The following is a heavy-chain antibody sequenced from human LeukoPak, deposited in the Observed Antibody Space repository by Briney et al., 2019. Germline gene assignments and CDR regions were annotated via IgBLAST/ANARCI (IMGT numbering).Heavy chain of an antibody. CDR1: GYTFTDYY. CDR2: INPNNGGT. CDR3: ARGGGLALAGTRFDF. D-gene: IGHD6-13*01. J-gene: IGHJ4*02. Sequence: ASVVVSFKASGYTFTDYYIHWVRQAPGQGLEWMGWINPNNGGTTYAQKFQARVTMARDTSITTVHMELSSLRSDDTAVYYCARGGGLALAGTRFDFWGRGTLVTVSS. V-gene: IGHV1-2*02.